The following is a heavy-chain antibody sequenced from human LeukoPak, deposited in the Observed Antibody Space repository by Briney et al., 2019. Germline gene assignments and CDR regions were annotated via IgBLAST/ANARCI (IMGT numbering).Heavy chain of an antibody. Sequence: ASVKVSCKASGYTFTSYGISWVRQAPGQGLEWMGWISAYNGNTNYAQKLQGRVTMTTDTSTSTAYMELRSLRSDDTAVYYCAREYLAYNWNNEAFDYWGQGTLVTVSS. D-gene: IGHD1/OR15-1a*01. CDR3: AREYLAYNWNNEAFDY. CDR1: GYTFTSYG. V-gene: IGHV1-18*01. J-gene: IGHJ4*02. CDR2: ISAYNGNT.